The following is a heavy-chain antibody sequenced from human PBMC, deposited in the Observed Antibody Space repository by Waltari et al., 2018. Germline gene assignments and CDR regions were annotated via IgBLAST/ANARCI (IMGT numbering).Heavy chain of an antibody. D-gene: IGHD2-8*02. V-gene: IGHV4-39*01. CDR3: ARYWVSGGFHFDY. Sequence: QLQLQESGPGLAKPSETLSLTCTFSGGSISSDTYYWSWIRQPPGKGLEWIASINYSGTTYYNPSLKSRVTISIDTSKNQFSLELNSVTAADTAVYYCARYWVSGGFHFDYWGQGALVTVSS. CDR1: GGSISSDTYY. CDR2: INYSGTT. J-gene: IGHJ4*02.